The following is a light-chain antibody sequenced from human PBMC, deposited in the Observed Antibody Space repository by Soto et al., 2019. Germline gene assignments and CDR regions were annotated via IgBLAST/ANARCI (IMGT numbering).Light chain of an antibody. Sequence: EIVLTQSQATLSLSPGERATLSCRASQSVSSSLFWYQQKPGQAPRLLLFDASNRATGVPVRFSGSGSGTDFTLTISSREPEDFAVYYCQQRANRPPWTFGQGTKVEIK. V-gene: IGKV3-11*01. CDR1: QSVSSS. J-gene: IGKJ1*01. CDR3: QQRANRPPWT. CDR2: DAS.